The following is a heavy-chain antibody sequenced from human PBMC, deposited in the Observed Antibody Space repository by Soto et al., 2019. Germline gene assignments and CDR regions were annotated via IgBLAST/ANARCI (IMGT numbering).Heavy chain of an antibody. V-gene: IGHV3-21*01. CDR1: GFTFSSYS. Sequence: GGSLRLSCAASGFTFSSYSMNWVRQAPGKGLEWVSSISSSSSYIYYADSVKGRFTISRDNAKNSLYLQMDSLRAEDTAVYYCARDPLGDGEGWFDPWGQGTLVTVSS. CDR3: ARDPLGDGEGWFDP. CDR2: ISSSSSYI. J-gene: IGHJ5*02. D-gene: IGHD3-16*02.